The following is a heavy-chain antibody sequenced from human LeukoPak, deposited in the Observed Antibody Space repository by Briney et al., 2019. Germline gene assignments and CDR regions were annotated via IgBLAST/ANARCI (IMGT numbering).Heavy chain of an antibody. CDR3: AREEGPTMIVVDNHYAFDI. CDR1: GGTFSSYA. Sequence: GASVKVSCTASGGTFSSYAISWVRQAPGQGLEWMGRIIPILGIANYAQKFQGRVTITADKSTSTAYMELSSLRSEDTAVYYCAREEGPTMIVVDNHYAFDIWGQGTMVTVSS. V-gene: IGHV1-69*04. CDR2: IIPILGIA. D-gene: IGHD3-22*01. J-gene: IGHJ3*02.